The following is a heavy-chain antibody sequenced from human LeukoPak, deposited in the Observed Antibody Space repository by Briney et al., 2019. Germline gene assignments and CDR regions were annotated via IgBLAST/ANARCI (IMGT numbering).Heavy chain of an antibody. Sequence: PGGSLRLSCVASGLTVNSNYMSWVRQAPGKGLEWVSAIYSGGATYYADSVKGRFTISRDNSKNTLYLQMNSLRAEDTAVYYCARESPVSTGYFDYWGQGTLVTVSS. CDR2: IYSGGAT. D-gene: IGHD7-27*01. V-gene: IGHV3-53*01. CDR1: GLTVNSNY. J-gene: IGHJ4*02. CDR3: ARESPVSTGYFDY.